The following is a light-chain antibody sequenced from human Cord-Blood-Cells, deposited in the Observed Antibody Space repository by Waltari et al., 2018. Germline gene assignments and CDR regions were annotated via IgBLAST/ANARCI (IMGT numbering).Light chain of an antibody. CDR2: AGS. Sequence: QSALTQPASVSGSPGQSITISFTGTSSDGGSYNRVSWYQQHPGKAPKLMIYAGSKRPSGVSNRFSGSKSGNTASLTISGLQAEDEADYYCCSYAGSWVFGGGTKLTVL. CDR3: CSYAGSWV. V-gene: IGLV2-23*01. J-gene: IGLJ3*02. CDR1: SSDGGSYNR.